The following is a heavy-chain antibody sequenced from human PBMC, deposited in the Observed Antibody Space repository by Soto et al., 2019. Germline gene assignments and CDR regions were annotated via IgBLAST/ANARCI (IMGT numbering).Heavy chain of an antibody. V-gene: IGHV3-66*01. CDR2: IYSGGST. CDR3: GKNCTDFGGGPICL. CDR1: GFTVSSNY. D-gene: IGHD3-16*01. J-gene: IGHJ4*02. Sequence: PGGSLRLSCAASGFTVSSNYMSWVRQAPGKGLEWVSVIYSGGSTYYADSVKGRFTISRDNSKNTLYLQMNSLRTEDTAVYYCGKNCTDFGGGPICLRGQGTLVTVSS.